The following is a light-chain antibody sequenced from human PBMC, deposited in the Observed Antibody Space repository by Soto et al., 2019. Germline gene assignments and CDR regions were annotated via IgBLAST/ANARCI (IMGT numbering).Light chain of an antibody. J-gene: IGLJ2*01. Sequence: QAVVTQEPSLTVSPGETVTLTCASSTGSVTSANYPNWFQQKPGQAPRALIYSTVNKHSWTPARFSGSLLGGKAALTLSGVQPEDEAEYYCLLYFGNSQLLFGGGTKLTVL. CDR3: LLYFGNSQLL. V-gene: IGLV7-43*01. CDR1: TGSVTSANY. CDR2: STV.